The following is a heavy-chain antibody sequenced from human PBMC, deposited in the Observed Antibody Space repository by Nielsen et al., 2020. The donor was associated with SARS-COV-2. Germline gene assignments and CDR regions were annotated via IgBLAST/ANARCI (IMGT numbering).Heavy chain of an antibody. CDR3: AKSAMLYYYYYMDV. D-gene: IGHD2-8*01. J-gene: IGHJ6*03. Sequence: ASVKVSCKASGYTFTSYAMHWVRQAPGQRLEWMGWINAGNGNTKYSQKFQGRVTITRDTSASTAYMELSSLRSEDTAVYYRAKSAMLYYYYYMDVWGKGTTVTVSS. V-gene: IGHV1-3*01. CDR1: GYTFTSYA. CDR2: INAGNGNT.